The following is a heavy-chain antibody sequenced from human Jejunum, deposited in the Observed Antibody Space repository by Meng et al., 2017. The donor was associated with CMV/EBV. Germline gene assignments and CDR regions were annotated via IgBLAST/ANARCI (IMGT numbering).Heavy chain of an antibody. CDR3: ARRAVEMAATYWYLDL. Sequence: SGLSFDGYGMSWVRQAPGKGLEWVSGLNWNGASTGYGDSVRGRFTMSRDKAKNSLYLEMNSLRTEDTALYYCARRAVEMAATYWYLDLWGRGTLVTVSS. V-gene: IGHV3-20*03. CDR1: GLSFDGYG. CDR2: LNWNGAST. J-gene: IGHJ2*01. D-gene: IGHD5-24*01.